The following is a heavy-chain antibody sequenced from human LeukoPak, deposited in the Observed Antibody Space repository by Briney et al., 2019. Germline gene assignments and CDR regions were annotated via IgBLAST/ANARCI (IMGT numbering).Heavy chain of an antibody. J-gene: IGHJ4*02. CDR3: ASRKLGNDY. D-gene: IGHD7-27*01. CDR1: GGSFSGYY. CDR2: INHSGST. V-gene: IGHV4-34*01. Sequence: PSETLSLTCAAYGGSFSGYYWSWIRQPPGKGLEWIGEINHSGSTNYNPSLKSRVTISVGTSKNQFSLKLSSVTAADTAVYYCASRKLGNDYWGQGTLVTVSS.